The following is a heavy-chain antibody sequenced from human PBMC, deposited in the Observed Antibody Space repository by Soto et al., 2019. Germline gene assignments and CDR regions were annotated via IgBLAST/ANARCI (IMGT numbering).Heavy chain of an antibody. CDR2: ITYTGNT. CDR1: GFTFSSSA. V-gene: IGHV3-23*01. J-gene: IGHJ6*02. Sequence: GGSLRLSCAASGFTFSSSAMRWVRQAPGQGLEWVSSITYTGNTHYSDSVKGRFTISRDNSKNTLYLQMDSLRAEDTAVYYCAKLQHNSYYYVMDVWGQGT. CDR3: AKLQHNSYYYVMDV.